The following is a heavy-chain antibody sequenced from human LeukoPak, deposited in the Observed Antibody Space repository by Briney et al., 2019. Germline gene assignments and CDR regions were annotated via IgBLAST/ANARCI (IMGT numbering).Heavy chain of an antibody. CDR1: GCTFSSYW. V-gene: IGHV3-74*01. Sequence: PGGTLRLSCAPSGCTFSSYWMHWVRQAPGKGLVWVSRINSDGRSTSYADSVKGRFTISRDNAKNTLYLQMNSLRAEDTAVYYCARVVVPAAIDWFDPWGQGTLVTVSS. J-gene: IGHJ5*02. CDR3: ARVVVPAAIDWFDP. D-gene: IGHD2-2*01. CDR2: INSDGRST.